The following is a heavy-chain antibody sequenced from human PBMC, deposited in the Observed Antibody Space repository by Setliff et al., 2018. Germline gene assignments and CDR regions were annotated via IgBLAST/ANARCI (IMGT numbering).Heavy chain of an antibody. CDR3: ARMGSYYALEI. D-gene: IGHD3-10*01. CDR1: GFSFSTSW. V-gene: IGHV3-74*01. Sequence: PGASLKISCAGSGFSFSTSWIHWVRQAPGKGLVWVSRVSSDGNDSNYAASVKGRFTISRDDAKNTVYLQMNSLRAEDTAIYYCARMGSYYALEIWGRGTMVTVSS. J-gene: IGHJ3*02. CDR2: VSSDGNDS.